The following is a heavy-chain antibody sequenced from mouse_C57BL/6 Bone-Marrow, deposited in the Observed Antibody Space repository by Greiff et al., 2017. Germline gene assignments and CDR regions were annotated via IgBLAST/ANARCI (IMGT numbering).Heavy chain of an antibody. CDR1: GFTFSSYA. CDR2: ISSGGDYI. V-gene: IGHV5-9-1*02. J-gene: IGHJ3*01. Sequence: EVMLVESGEGLVKPGGSLKLSCAASGFTFSSYAMSWVRQTPEKRLEWVAYISSGGDYIYYADTVKGRFTISRDNARNTLYLQMSSLKSEDTAMYYCTRVGIYYYSRAWFAYWGQGTLVTVSA. D-gene: IGHD1-1*01. CDR3: TRVGIYYYSRAWFAY.